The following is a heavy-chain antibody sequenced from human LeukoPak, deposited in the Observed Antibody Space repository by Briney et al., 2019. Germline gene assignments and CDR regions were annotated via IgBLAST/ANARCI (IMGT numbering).Heavy chain of an antibody. CDR2: FYDSVSP. J-gene: IGHJ4*02. CDR1: GGSISSFY. Sequence: PSETLSLTCTVSGGSISSFYWSWIRQPPGKGLEWIGYFYDSVSPNYNPSLKSRVTISVDTSRNQFSLKLTSVTAADTALYYCARGGEWELLSGDYWGQGTLVIVSS. V-gene: IGHV4-59*01. D-gene: IGHD1-26*01. CDR3: ARGGEWELLSGDY.